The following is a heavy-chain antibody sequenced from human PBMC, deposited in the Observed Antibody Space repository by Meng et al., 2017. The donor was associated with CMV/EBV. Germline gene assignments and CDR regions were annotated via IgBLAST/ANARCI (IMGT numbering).Heavy chain of an antibody. CDR2: ISPILGIA. J-gene: IGHJ4*02. V-gene: IGHV1-69*04. D-gene: IGHD5-18*01. Sequence: SVLVSCQACGGTFSSYTISWVRQAPGHGLEWMGRISPILGIANYAQKFQCRVTITADKSTSTAYMELSSLRSEYTAVYYCARDMVGGYSYRAWGQGTLVTVSS. CDR3: ARDMVGGYSYRA. CDR1: GGTFSSYT.